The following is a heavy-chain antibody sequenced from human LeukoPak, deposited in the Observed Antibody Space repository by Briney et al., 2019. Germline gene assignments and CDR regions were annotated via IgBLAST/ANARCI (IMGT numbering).Heavy chain of an antibody. D-gene: IGHD6-19*01. V-gene: IGHV3-23*01. CDR2: ISGSGGST. CDR3: AKDLPRSPPNSGPWDY. CDR1: GFTFSSYA. Sequence: PGGSLRLSCAASGFTFSSYAMSWVCQAPGKGLEWVSAISGSGGSTYYADSVKGRFTISRDNSKNTLYLQMNSLRAEDTAVYYCAKDLPRSPPNSGPWDYWGQGTLVTVSS. J-gene: IGHJ4*02.